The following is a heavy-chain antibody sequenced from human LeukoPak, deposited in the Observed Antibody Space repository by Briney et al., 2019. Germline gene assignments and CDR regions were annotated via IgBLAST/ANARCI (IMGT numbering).Heavy chain of an antibody. CDR1: GFTFSDYY. Sequence: GRSLRLSCAASGFTFSDYYMSWIRQAPGKGLEWVSYISSSGSTIYYADSVKGRFTISRDNAKNSLYLQMNSLRAEDTAVYYCARTSASVYYYGMDVWGQGTTVTVSS. CDR3: ARTSASVYYYGMDV. D-gene: IGHD2-2*01. CDR2: ISSSGSTI. V-gene: IGHV3-11*01. J-gene: IGHJ6*02.